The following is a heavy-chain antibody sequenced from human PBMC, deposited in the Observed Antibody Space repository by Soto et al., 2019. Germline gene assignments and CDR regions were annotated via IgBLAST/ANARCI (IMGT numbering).Heavy chain of an antibody. D-gene: IGHD3-10*01. CDR2: ISASNGDT. V-gene: IGHV1-18*01. Sequence: ASVKVSCKASGYTFTSHGVSWVRQAPGQGLEWMGWISASNGDTNYAQKLQGRVTVTTDKSTSTAYLELRSLRPEDTALFFCARMLRGSSFDFYHYIDVWGKGTTVTVSS. CDR3: ARMLRGSSFDFYHYIDV. J-gene: IGHJ6*03. CDR1: GYTFTSHG.